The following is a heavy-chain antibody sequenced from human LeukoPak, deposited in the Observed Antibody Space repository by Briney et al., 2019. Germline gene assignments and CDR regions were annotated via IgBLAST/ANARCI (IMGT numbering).Heavy chain of an antibody. CDR3: ARDPVQLWFFDI. CDR2: INPNSGGT. D-gene: IGHD5-18*01. V-gene: IGHV1-2*02. Sequence: ASVKVSCKASGYTFTDYYMHWVRQAPGQGLEWMGWINPNSGGTNYAQKFQGRVTMTRDTSISTAYMELSRLRSDDTAVYYCARDPVQLWFFDIWGQGTMVTVSS. CDR1: GYTFTDYY. J-gene: IGHJ3*02.